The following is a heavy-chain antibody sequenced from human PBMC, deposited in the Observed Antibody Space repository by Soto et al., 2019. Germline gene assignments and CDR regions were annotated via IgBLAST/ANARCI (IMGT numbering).Heavy chain of an antibody. CDR1: GGTFSSYA. CDR3: ARQHSRITFGGVISRGYYYGMDV. J-gene: IGHJ6*02. CDR2: IIPIFGTA. V-gene: IGHV1-69*01. Sequence: QVQLVQSGAEVKKPGSSVKVSCKASGGTFSSYAISWVRQAPGQGLEWMGGIIPIFGTANYAQKFQGRVTITADESTSTAYMELSSLRSEDTAVYYCARQHSRITFGGVISRGYYYGMDVWGQGTTVTVSS. D-gene: IGHD3-16*02.